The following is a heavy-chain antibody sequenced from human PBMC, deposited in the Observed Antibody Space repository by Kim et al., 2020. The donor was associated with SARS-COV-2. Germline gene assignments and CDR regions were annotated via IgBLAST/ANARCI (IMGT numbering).Heavy chain of an antibody. CDR1: GGSFSGYY. CDR3: ARNPPDFYYYDSSGYSDY. CDR2: INHSGST. J-gene: IGHJ4*02. V-gene: IGHV4-34*01. D-gene: IGHD3-22*01. Sequence: SETLSLTCAVYGGSFSGYYWSWIRQPPGKGLEWIGEINHSGSTNYNPSLKSRVTISVDTSKNQFSLKLSSVTAADTAVYYCARNPPDFYYYDSSGYSDYWGQGTLVTVSS.